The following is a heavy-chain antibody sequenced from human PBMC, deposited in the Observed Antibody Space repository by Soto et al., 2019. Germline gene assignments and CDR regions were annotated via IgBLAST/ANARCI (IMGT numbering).Heavy chain of an antibody. D-gene: IGHD6-19*01. Sequence: QVQLVQSGAEVKKPGASVKVSCKASGYTFTSYGISWVRQAPGQGLEWMGWISAYNGNTNYAQKLQGRVTMTTDTSTRTAYMELRSLRSDDTAVYYCARVGIAVAGNYYYYGMDVWGQGTTVTVSS. V-gene: IGHV1-18*01. CDR2: ISAYNGNT. CDR1: GYTFTSYG. J-gene: IGHJ6*02. CDR3: ARVGIAVAGNYYYYGMDV.